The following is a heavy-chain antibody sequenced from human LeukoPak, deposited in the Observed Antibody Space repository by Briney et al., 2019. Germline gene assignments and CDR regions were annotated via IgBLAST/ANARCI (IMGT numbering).Heavy chain of an antibody. CDR1: GGSISSYY. D-gene: IGHD3-10*01. CDR3: AREPMVRGLNRYYFDY. CDR2: IYYSGST. V-gene: IGHV4-59*01. Sequence: SETLSLTCTVSGGSISSYYWSWIRQPPGKGLEWIGYIYYSGSTNYNPSLKSRVTISVDTSKNQFSLKLSSVTAADTAVYYCAREPMVRGLNRYYFDYWGQGTLVTVSS. J-gene: IGHJ4*02.